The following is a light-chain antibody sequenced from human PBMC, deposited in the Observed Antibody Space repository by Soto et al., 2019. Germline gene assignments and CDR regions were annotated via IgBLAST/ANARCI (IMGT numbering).Light chain of an antibody. Sequence: EIVLTQSPGTLSLSPGEIATLSCRASQSGTSSYLAWYQHKPGQAPRLLIYGASNRATGIPDSFSGSECGTDFTLTISRRETEDFAVYYCQQYGSSMSTFVQRTKLQIK. J-gene: IGKJ2*01. CDR3: QQYGSSMST. CDR1: QSGTSSY. V-gene: IGKV3-20*01. CDR2: GAS.